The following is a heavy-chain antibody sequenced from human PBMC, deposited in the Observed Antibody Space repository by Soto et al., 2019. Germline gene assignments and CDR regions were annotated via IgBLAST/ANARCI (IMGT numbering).Heavy chain of an antibody. D-gene: IGHD2-21*01. CDR2: IDWNDDK. CDR1: GYSLSTDEMC. CDR3: VRVWWFGEKEYFQT. Sequence: SGPTSVNRTQTLTLTCSSSGYSLSTDEMCVSWIRQPPGKALEGLARIDWNDDKYYSTSLKTRLTNSKDTSNNQAVLTMTKLDPADTATYFFVRVWWFGEKEYFQTWGQGTLVPVSS. V-gene: IGHV2-70*11. J-gene: IGHJ1*01.